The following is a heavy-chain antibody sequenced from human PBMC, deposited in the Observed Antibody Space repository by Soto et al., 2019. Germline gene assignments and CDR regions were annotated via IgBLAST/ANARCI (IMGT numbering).Heavy chain of an antibody. V-gene: IGHV5-51*01. CDR2: IYPGDSNT. D-gene: IGHD3-10*01. CDR3: ARREDQDYFRH. J-gene: IGHJ1*01. Sequence: EVQLVQSGAEVRKPGESLKISCQGSGYNFMNYWIVWMRQMPGKGLEWMGIIYPGDSNTRYSPSFQGQITMSADMSTSSVHLQWRSLKASDTAMYYCARREDQDYFRHWGQGTLVSVS. CDR1: GYNFMNYW.